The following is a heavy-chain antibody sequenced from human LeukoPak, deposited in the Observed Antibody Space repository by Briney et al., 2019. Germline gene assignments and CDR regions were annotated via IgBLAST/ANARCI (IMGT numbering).Heavy chain of an antibody. CDR3: ARHCRTKHTFDY. D-gene: IGHD2-15*01. V-gene: IGHV4-34*01. CDR2: INHSGST. Sequence: SSETLSLTCAVYGGSFSGYYWSWLRHPPGEGLEWFGEINHSGSTNYHPSLKSRVTIPVETSKNQFFLTLSSVTAADTAVYYFARHCRTKHTFDYWGQGTLVNVSS. CDR1: GGSFSGYY. J-gene: IGHJ4*02.